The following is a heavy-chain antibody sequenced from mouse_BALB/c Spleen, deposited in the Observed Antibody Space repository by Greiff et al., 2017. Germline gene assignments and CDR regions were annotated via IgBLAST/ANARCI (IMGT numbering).Heavy chain of an antibody. CDR3: ARGRMLDY. CDR2: INSNGGST. D-gene: IGHD2-10*02. Sequence: EVQGVESGGGLVQPGGSLKLSCAASGFTFSSYGMSWVRQTPDKRLELVATINSNGGSTYYPDSVKGRFTISRDNAKNTLYLQMSSLKSEDTAMYCCARGRMLDYWGQGTTLTVSS. V-gene: IGHV5-6-3*01. J-gene: IGHJ2*01. CDR1: GFTFSSYG.